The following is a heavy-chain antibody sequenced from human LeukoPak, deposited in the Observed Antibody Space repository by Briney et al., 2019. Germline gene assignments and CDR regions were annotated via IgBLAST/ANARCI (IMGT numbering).Heavy chain of an antibody. Sequence: SETLSLTCTVSGSSISSYYWSWIRQPPGKGLEWIGYVYYSGSTNYNPSLKSRVTISVDTSENQFSLKLSSVTAADTAVYYCAVLRFLEWLFDYWGQGTLVTVSS. J-gene: IGHJ4*02. CDR1: GSSISSYY. V-gene: IGHV4-59*08. D-gene: IGHD3-3*01. CDR2: VYYSGST. CDR3: AVLRFLEWLFDY.